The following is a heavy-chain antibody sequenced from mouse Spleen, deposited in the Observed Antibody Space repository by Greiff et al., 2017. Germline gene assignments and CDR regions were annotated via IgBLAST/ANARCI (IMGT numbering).Heavy chain of an antibody. CDR1: GFTFSDYY. J-gene: IGHJ3*01. D-gene: IGHD3-3*01. CDR2: INYDGSST. CDR3: ARDEGLASWFAY. V-gene: IGHV5-16*01. Sequence: EVMLVESEGGLVQPGSSMKLSCTASGFTFSDYYMAWVRQVPEKGLEWVANINYDGSSTYYLDSLKSRFIISRDNAKNILYLQMSSLKSEDTATYYCARDEGLASWFAYWGQGTLVTVSA.